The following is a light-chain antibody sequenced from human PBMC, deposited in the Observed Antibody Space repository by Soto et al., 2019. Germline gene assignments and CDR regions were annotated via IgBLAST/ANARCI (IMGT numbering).Light chain of an antibody. CDR2: GAS. CDR3: QQYNNWPWT. CDR1: QSVSSN. J-gene: IGKJ1*01. V-gene: IGKV3-15*01. Sequence: EKVMTQSPATLSVSPGERATLSCRASQSVSSNLAWYQQQPGQAPRLLIYGASTRATGIPARFSGSGSGTEFTLTISSLQSEDFAVYYCQQYNNWPWTFGQGTKAEIK.